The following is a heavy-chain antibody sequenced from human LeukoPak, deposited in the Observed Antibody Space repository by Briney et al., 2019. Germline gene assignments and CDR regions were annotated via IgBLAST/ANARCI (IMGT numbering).Heavy chain of an antibody. J-gene: IGHJ4*02. Sequence: PSETLSLTCAVYGGSFSGYYWSWIRQPPGKGLEWSGEINHSGSTNYNPSLKSRVTISVDTSKNQFSLKLSSVTAADTAVYYCARLEWELAFDYWGQGTLVTVSS. D-gene: IGHD1-26*01. CDR1: GGSFSGYY. V-gene: IGHV4-34*01. CDR3: ARLEWELAFDY. CDR2: INHSGST.